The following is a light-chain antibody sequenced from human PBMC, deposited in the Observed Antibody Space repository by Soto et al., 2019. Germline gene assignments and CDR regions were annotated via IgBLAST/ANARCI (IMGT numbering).Light chain of an antibody. CDR1: QSVSSSY. CDR3: QQYVRSPPTWT. V-gene: IGKV3-20*01. J-gene: IGKJ1*01. Sequence: EIVLTQSPGTLSLSPGERATLSCRASQSVSSSYLGWYQQKPGQAPRLLIYGTSSRATGIPDRFSGSGSGTDFTLTISRLEPKDFALYYCQQYVRSPPTWTFGQGTKVEIK. CDR2: GTS.